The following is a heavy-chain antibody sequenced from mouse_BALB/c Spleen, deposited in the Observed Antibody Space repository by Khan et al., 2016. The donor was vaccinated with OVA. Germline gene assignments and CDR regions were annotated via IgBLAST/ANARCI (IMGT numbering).Heavy chain of an antibody. CDR1: GFTFSNYW. D-gene: IGHD6-1*01. CDR3: WILQ. V-gene: IGHV6-6*02. CDR2: IRLKSDDYVT. J-gene: IGHJ2*01. Sequence: EVKLEVSGGGLVQPGGSMKLSCVASGFTFSNYWMNWVRQSPEKGLEWVAVIRLKSDDYVTHYAESVLGRFTISSDDPKSSVYLQLNNLRAEDAGIYYCWILQWGQGTTLTVSS.